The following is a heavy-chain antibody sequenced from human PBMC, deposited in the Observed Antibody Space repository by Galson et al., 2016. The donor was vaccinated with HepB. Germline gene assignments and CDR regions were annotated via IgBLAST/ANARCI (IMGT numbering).Heavy chain of an antibody. CDR2: ISGSGGGT. D-gene: IGHD3-10*01. CDR1: GFTFSSSA. Sequence: SLRLSCAVSGFTFSSSAMSWVRQAPGKGLEWVSVISGSGGGTYYADSVKGHFTISRDNSRNTLYLHMNSLRSEDTGVYYCAKVFLWFGELNGGRYYFDSWGQGTLVTVSS. J-gene: IGHJ4*02. V-gene: IGHV3-23*01. CDR3: AKVFLWFGELNGGRYYFDS.